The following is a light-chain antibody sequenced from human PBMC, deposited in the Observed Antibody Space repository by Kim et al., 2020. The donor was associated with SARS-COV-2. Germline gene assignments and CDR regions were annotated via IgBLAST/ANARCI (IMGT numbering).Light chain of an antibody. V-gene: IGLV1-44*01. CDR2: NDN. Sequence: GQKVTVSCSGSRSNIGSNIVNWFQQVPGTAPKLLIYNDNQRPSGVPDRVSGSKSGTSASLAISGLQSEDEGHYYCATWDNSLKGWLFGGGTQLTVL. CDR3: ATWDNSLKGWL. J-gene: IGLJ3*02. CDR1: RSNIGSNI.